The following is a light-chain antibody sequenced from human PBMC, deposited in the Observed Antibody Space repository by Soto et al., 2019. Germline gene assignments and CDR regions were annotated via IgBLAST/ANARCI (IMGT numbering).Light chain of an antibody. Sequence: QSALTQPASVSGSPGQSITISCSGTSTDVGRFDLVSWYQQHPGKAPKLMIFEGSKRASGISNRVSGSTSGNTASLTISGLQADDESDYFCCSYVASSTLVFGGGTKLTVL. J-gene: IGLJ3*02. CDR2: EGS. CDR3: CSYVASSTLV. CDR1: STDVGRFDL. V-gene: IGLV2-23*01.